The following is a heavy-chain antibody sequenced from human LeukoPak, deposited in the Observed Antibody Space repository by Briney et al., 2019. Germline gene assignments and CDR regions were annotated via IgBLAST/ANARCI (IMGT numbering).Heavy chain of an antibody. CDR1: GFTFSSYA. Sequence: GGSLRLSCAASGFTFSSYAMQWVRQAPGKGLEWVAVISYDGSNKYYADSVKGRFTISRDNSKNTLYLQMNSLRAEDTAVYYCARFGDSNLGYVYWGQGTLVTVSS. D-gene: IGHD2-2*01. CDR3: ARFGDSNLGYVY. CDR2: ISYDGSNK. J-gene: IGHJ4*02. V-gene: IGHV3-30-3*01.